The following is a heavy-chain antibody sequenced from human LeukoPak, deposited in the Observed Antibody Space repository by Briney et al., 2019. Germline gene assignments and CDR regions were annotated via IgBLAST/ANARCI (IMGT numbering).Heavy chain of an antibody. CDR2: INWSGSST. V-gene: IGHV3-20*04. Sequence: GGSLRLSCAAFGFTFDINWVRQVPGKGLEWVSGINWSGSSTAYTDSVKGRFTISRDNAKNSLYLQMNSLTVEDTALYYCARDLGHSDGYAVDAFDVWGQGTMVTVSS. CDR3: ARDLGHSDGYAVDAFDV. D-gene: IGHD5-18*01. J-gene: IGHJ3*01. CDR1: GFTFD.